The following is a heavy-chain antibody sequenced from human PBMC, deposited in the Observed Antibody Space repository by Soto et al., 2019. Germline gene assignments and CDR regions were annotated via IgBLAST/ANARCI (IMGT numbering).Heavy chain of an antibody. CDR2: VSGSGGST. J-gene: IGHJ4*02. CDR3: AKTPLLYYYGSGSYFDY. Sequence: EVQLLESGGGLVQPGGSLRLSCAASGFTFSNCAMTWVRQAPGKGLEWVSAVSGSGGSTYYADSVKGWFTISRDNSKTTLYLQMNSLRAEDTAIYYCAKTPLLYYYGSGSYFDYWGQGTLVTVSS. D-gene: IGHD3-10*01. V-gene: IGHV3-23*01. CDR1: GFTFSNCA.